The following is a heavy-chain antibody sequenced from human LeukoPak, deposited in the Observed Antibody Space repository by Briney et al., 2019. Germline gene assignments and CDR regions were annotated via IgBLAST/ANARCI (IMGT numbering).Heavy chain of an antibody. CDR3: AKIIAAANRPTFDY. CDR2: ISSSGSTI. Sequence: PGGSLRLSCAASGFTFSSYEMNWVRQAPGKGLEWVSYISSSGSTIYYADSVKGRFTISRDNSKNTIYLQMNSLRAEDTAVYYCAKIIAAANRPTFDYWGQGTLVTVSS. V-gene: IGHV3-48*03. J-gene: IGHJ4*02. CDR1: GFTFSSYE. D-gene: IGHD6-13*01.